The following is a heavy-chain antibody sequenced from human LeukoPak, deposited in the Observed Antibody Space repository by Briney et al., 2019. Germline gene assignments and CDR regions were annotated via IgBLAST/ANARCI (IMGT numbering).Heavy chain of an antibody. J-gene: IGHJ4*02. D-gene: IGHD3-16*02. Sequence: GGSLRLSCAASGFTFSSYAMSWVRQAPGKGLEWVSAISGSGGSTYYADSVKGRSTISRDNSKNTLYLQMNSLRAEDTAVYYCAKDWLAFGGVIAPDYWGQGTLVTVSS. CDR3: AKDWLAFGGVIAPDY. CDR2: ISGSGGST. V-gene: IGHV3-23*01. CDR1: GFTFSSYA.